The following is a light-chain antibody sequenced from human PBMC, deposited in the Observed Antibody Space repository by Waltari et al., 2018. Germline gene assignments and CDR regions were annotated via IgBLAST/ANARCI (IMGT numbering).Light chain of an antibody. V-gene: IGKV1-33*01. CDR1: RDIYFY. CDR3: RQYDNLPLT. J-gene: IGKJ5*01. Sequence: DIHMTQSPSSLSASVGDRVTITCQASRDIYFYLNWYQQKPWKAPNLLIYEASKLETGVPSSFSGKGAGTDFTFSVSSLQPEDIATYYCRQYDNLPLTFGHGTRVEIK. CDR2: EAS.